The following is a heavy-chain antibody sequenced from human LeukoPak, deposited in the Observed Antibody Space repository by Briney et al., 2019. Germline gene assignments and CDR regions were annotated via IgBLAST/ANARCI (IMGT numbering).Heavy chain of an antibody. J-gene: IGHJ5*02. D-gene: IGHD3-10*01. Sequence: ASVTVSCKASGYTFTGYYMHWVRQAPGQGLEWMGRINPNSGGTNYAQKFQGRVTMTKDTSISTGYMELSRLRSDDTAVYYCARAPLGYNWFDPWGQGTRVTVSS. V-gene: IGHV1-2*06. CDR3: ARAPLGYNWFDP. CDR1: GYTFTGYY. CDR2: INPNSGGT.